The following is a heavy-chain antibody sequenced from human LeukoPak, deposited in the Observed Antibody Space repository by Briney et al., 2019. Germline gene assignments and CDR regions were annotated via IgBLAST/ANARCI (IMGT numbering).Heavy chain of an antibody. CDR3: AKSRSAYPRVDGFDM. D-gene: IGHD3-3*01. CDR2: ISYDGSNK. J-gene: IGHJ3*02. Sequence: GGSLRLSCAASGFSFSSYAMHWVRQAPGKGLEWVAVISYDGSNKHYADSVKGRFTISRDNSKSTLYLQMNSLRAEDTALYYCAKSRSAYPRVDGFDMWGQGTMVTVSS. CDR1: GFSFSSYA. V-gene: IGHV3-30-3*02.